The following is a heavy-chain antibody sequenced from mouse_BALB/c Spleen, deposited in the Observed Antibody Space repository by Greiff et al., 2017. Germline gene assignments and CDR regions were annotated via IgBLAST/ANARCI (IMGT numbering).Heavy chain of an antibody. CDR3: ARGIYYGNYEAMDY. CDR1: GFTFSSFG. V-gene: IGHV5-17*02. D-gene: IGHD2-1*01. J-gene: IGHJ4*01. CDR2: ISSGSSTI. Sequence: EVKLVESGGGLVQPGGSRKLSCAASGFTFSSFGMHWVRQAPEKGLEWVAYISSGSSTIYYADTVKGRFTISRDNPKNTLFLQMTSLRSEDTAMYYCARGIYYGNYEAMDYWGQGTSVTVSS.